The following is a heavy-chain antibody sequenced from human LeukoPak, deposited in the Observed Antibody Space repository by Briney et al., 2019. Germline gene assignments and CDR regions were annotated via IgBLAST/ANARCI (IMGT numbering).Heavy chain of an antibody. CDR1: GFTFSSYA. CDR2: ISGSGGST. V-gene: IGHV3-23*01. Sequence: QTGGSLRLSCAASGFTFSSYAMSWVRQAPGKGLGWVSAISGSGGSTYYADSVKGRFTISRDNSKNTLYLQMNSLRAEDAAIYYCVREYYYFDYWGQGTLVTVSS. D-gene: IGHD2/OR15-2a*01. J-gene: IGHJ4*02. CDR3: VREYYYFDY.